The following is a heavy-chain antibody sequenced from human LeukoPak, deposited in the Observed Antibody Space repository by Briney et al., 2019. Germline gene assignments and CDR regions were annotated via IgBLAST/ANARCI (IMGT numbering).Heavy chain of an antibody. Sequence: PGGSLRLSCAASGFTFSTYAMSWVRQAPEKGLEWVSAIGDTTYYADSVKGRFTISRDNSKNTLYLQMSSLRAEDAAIYYCAKAYAFVGANFFDYWGQGTLVTVSS. D-gene: IGHD1-26*01. CDR1: GFTFSTYA. CDR2: IGDTT. CDR3: AKAYAFVGANFFDY. J-gene: IGHJ4*02. V-gene: IGHV3-23*01.